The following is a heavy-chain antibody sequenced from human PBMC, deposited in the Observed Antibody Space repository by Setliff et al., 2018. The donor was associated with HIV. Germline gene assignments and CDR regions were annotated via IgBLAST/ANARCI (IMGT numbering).Heavy chain of an antibody. CDR1: GYSISSDYY. J-gene: IGHJ6*02. CDR2: IYYSGST. D-gene: IGHD2-2*01. Sequence: TSETLSLTCTVSGYSISSDYYWGWIRQPPGKGLEWIGNIYYSGSTYYNPSLKSRVTMSVDKSKNQFSVKLTSVTAADTAVYYCARGHCSGTNCYGVDYYGMDVWGQGTTVTVSS. V-gene: IGHV4-38-2*02. CDR3: ARGHCSGTNCYGVDYYGMDV.